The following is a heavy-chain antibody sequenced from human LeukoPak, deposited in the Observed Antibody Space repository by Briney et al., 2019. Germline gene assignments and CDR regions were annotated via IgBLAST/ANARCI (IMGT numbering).Heavy chain of an antibody. V-gene: IGHV1-2*02. CDR1: GYTFTGYY. J-gene: IGHJ4*02. CDR2: INPNSGGT. D-gene: IGHD2-15*01. Sequence: ASVKVSCKASGYTFTGYYMHWVRQAPGQGLEWMGWINPNSGGTNYAQKFQGRVTMTRDTSISTAYMELSRLRSDDTAVYYCARSRYCSGGSCYSKKPAQFDYWGQGTLVTVSS. CDR3: ARSRYCSGGSCYSKKPAQFDY.